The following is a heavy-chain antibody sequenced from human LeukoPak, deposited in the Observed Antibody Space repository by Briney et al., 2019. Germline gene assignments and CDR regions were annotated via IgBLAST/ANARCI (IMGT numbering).Heavy chain of an antibody. CDR3: ARGYCSGGSCYSYYYYNYMDV. V-gene: IGHV4-39*07. CDR1: GGSINNNNYY. J-gene: IGHJ6*03. Sequence: SETLSLTCTVSGGSINNNNYYWGWIRQPPGKGLEWIGSIHYSGSTNYNPSLKSRVTISVDTSKNQFSLKLSSVTAADTAVYYCARGYCSGGSCYSYYYYNYMDVWGKGTTVTVSS. CDR2: IHYSGST. D-gene: IGHD2-15*01.